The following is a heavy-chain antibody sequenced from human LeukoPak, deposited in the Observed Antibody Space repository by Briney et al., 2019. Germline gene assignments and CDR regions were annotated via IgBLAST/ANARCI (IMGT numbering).Heavy chain of an antibody. D-gene: IGHD4-23*01. CDR1: GFTFSTYT. CDR2: ISTGSSYI. Sequence: GGSLRLSCAASGFTFSTYTMNWVRQAPGKGLEWVSSISTGSSYIHYADSVKGRFTISRDNAKNSLYLQMNSLRAEDTAVYYCATGTEETTVVTPCYWGQGTLVTVSS. CDR3: ATGTEETTVVTPCY. J-gene: IGHJ4*02. V-gene: IGHV3-21*01.